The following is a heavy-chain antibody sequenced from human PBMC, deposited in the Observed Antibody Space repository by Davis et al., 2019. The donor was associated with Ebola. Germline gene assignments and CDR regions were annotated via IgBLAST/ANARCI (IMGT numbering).Heavy chain of an antibody. CDR3: AREPDSRSWTIDY. J-gene: IGHJ4*02. CDR2: IWYDGSNK. CDR1: VITFSSYA. Sequence: GESLKISCADSVITFSSYAMTWVRQAPGKGLEWLALIWYDGSNKHYADSVKGRFTISRDNSKSTLYLQINSLRLEDTAVYYCAREPDSRSWTIDYWGQGTLVTVSS. V-gene: IGHV3-33*08. D-gene: IGHD6-13*01.